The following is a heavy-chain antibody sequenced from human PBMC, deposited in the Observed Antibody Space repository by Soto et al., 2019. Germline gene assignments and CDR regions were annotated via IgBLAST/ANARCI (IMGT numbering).Heavy chain of an antibody. Sequence: SETLSLTCTVSGGSISSGDYYWSWIRQPPGKGLEWIGYIYYSGSTYYNPSLKSRVTISVDTSKNQFSLKLSSVTAADTAVYYCARARYSSGWEYYFDYWGQGTLVTVSS. CDR3: ARARYSSGWEYYFDY. J-gene: IGHJ4*02. CDR2: IYYSGST. CDR1: GGSISSGDYY. D-gene: IGHD6-19*01. V-gene: IGHV4-30-4*02.